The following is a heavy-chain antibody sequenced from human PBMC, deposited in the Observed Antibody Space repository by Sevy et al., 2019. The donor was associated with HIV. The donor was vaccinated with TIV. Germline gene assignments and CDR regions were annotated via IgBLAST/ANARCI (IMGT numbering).Heavy chain of an antibody. D-gene: IGHD3-22*01. J-gene: IGHJ4*02. CDR1: GFTFSNAW. CDR3: AIAPGYYDSSPFDY. CDR2: IKSKIDGDTT. V-gene: IGHV3-15*01. Sequence: GGSLRLSCAVSGFTFSNAWMNWVRQAPGTGLQWVGLIKSKIDGDTTDYAAPVKGRFTISRDDSKNTVYLQMNSLKTEDTAVYYCAIAPGYYDSSPFDYWGPGTLVTVSS.